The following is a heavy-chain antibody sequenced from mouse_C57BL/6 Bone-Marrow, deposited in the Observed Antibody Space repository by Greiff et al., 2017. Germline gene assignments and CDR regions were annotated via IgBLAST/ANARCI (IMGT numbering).Heavy chain of an antibody. CDR3: ARPYGNY. CDR2: ISSGGSYT. J-gene: IGHJ3*01. V-gene: IGHV5-6*01. Sequence: EVKLMESGGDLVKPGGSLKLSCAASGFTFSSYGMSWVRQTPDKRLEWVATISSGGSYTYYPDSVKGRYTISRDNAKNILYLQMSSLKSEDTAMYYCARPYGNYWGQGTLVTVSA. CDR1: GFTFSSYG. D-gene: IGHD2-1*01.